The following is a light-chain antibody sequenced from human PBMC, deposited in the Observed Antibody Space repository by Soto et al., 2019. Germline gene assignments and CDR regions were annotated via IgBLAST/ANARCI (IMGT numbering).Light chain of an antibody. Sequence: QSVLTQPPSVSGAPGQRVTISCTGTTSNIGAPHAVHWYQQVPGTAPKLLVYDNNNHPSGVPDRFTCSKSGTSASLAITGLQAEDEADYFCLSFDNSLSRSVFGGGTKVTVL. CDR1: TSNIGAPHA. CDR2: DNN. CDR3: LSFDNSLSRSV. V-gene: IGLV1-40*01. J-gene: IGLJ2*01.